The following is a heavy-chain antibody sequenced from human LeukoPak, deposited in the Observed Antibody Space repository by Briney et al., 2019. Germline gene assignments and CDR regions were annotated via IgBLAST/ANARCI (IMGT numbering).Heavy chain of an antibody. V-gene: IGHV5-51*01. CDR2: IYPRDSDT. J-gene: IGHJ4*02. Sequence: GESLKISCKGSGYSFTNYWIGWVRQVPGKGLAWMGIIYPRDSDTRYSPSFQGQVTISVDKSISTAYLQWSSLKASDTAMYYCARIRYDSSGYYTFDHWGQGTLVTVSS. CDR1: GYSFTNYW. D-gene: IGHD3-22*01. CDR3: ARIRYDSSGYYTFDH.